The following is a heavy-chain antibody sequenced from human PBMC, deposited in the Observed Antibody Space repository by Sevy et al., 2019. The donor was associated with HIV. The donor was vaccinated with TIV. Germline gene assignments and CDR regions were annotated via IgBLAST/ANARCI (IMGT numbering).Heavy chain of an antibody. D-gene: IGHD3-10*01. CDR3: ARTVVRGVIAPYYYMDV. Sequence: SETLSLTCTVSGGSISSYYWSWIRQPAGKGLEWIGRIYTSGSTNYNPSLKSRVTMSVDTSKNQFSLKLSSVTAADTAVYYCARTVVRGVIAPYYYMDVWGKGTTVTVSS. V-gene: IGHV4-4*07. J-gene: IGHJ6*03. CDR1: GGSISSYY. CDR2: IYTSGST.